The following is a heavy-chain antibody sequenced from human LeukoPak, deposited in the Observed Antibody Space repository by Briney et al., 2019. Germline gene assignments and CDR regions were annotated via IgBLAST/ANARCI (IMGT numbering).Heavy chain of an antibody. CDR3: ARSPRGYSFYFDY. V-gene: IGHV3-48*03. Sequence: GGSLRLTCAASVLTFSSYEMYWVRQAPVKGLEWVSYISSSGSTIYYADSVKGRFTISRDNAKNSLYLQMNSLRAEDTAVYYCARSPRGYSFYFDYWGQGTLVTVSS. CDR1: VLTFSSYE. CDR2: ISSSGSTI. J-gene: IGHJ4*02. D-gene: IGHD3-22*01.